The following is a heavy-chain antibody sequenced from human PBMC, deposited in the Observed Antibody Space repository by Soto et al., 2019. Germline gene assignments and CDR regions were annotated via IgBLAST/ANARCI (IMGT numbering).Heavy chain of an antibody. V-gene: IGHV4-30-4*01. CDR3: ARVRYGDYFDY. CDR2: IYYSGST. CDR1: GGSISSGDYY. D-gene: IGHD4-17*01. J-gene: IGHJ4*02. Sequence: SETLSLTCTVSGGSISSGDYYWSWIRQPPGKGLEWIGYIYYSGSTYYNPSLKSRVTISVDRSKNQFSLKLSSVTAADTAVYYCARVRYGDYFDYWGQGTLVTVSS.